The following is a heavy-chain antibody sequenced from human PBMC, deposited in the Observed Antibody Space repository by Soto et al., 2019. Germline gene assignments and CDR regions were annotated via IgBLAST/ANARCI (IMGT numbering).Heavy chain of an antibody. D-gene: IGHD3-22*01. CDR1: GGTFSSYA. V-gene: IGHV1-69*13. CDR2: IIPIFGTA. CDR3: ASTXYDSSGKYYYYYYGMDV. Sequence: GASVKVSCKASGGTFSSYAISWVRQAPGQGLEWMGGIIPIFGTANYAQKFQGRVTITADESTSTAYMELSSLRSEDTAVYYCASTXYDSSGKYYYYYYGMDVWGQGTTVTVSS. J-gene: IGHJ6*02.